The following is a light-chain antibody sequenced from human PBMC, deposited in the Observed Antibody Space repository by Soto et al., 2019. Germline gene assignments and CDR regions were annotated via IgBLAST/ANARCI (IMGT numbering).Light chain of an antibody. CDR2: GAS. V-gene: IGKV3-20*01. CDR3: QQYGSSSWT. Sequence: EVVLTQSPGTLSLSPGERATISCRASQGFSSSYLGCYQQKPGQAPRLIIYGASNRATGIPDSFSGYGSGTDFTLTISSLEPEDVAVYYCQQYGSSSWTFGQGTKVEIK. CDR1: QGFSSSY. J-gene: IGKJ1*01.